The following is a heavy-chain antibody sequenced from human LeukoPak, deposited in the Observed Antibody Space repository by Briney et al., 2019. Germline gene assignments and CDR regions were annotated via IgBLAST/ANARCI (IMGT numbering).Heavy chain of an antibody. V-gene: IGHV3-7*01. CDR1: GFTLSTYW. CDR2: IKQDGSQK. D-gene: IGHD5-18*01. Sequence: PGGSLRLSCAVSGFTLSTYWMSWVRQAPGKGLEWVANIKQDGSQKYYVDSVKGRFTISRDNAKNSLFLQMDSLRAEDTAVYYCARQLLWLRFFDQWGQGTLVTVSS. J-gene: IGHJ4*02. CDR3: ARQLLWLRFFDQ.